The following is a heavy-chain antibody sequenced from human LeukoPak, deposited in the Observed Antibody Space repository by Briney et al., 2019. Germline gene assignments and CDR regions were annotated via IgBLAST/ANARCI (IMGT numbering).Heavy chain of an antibody. J-gene: IGHJ4*02. D-gene: IGHD6-19*01. V-gene: IGHV3-53*01. CDR2: IYSVGGT. CDR3: ARDTPAGDFEY. Sequence: PGGSLRLSCAASGFIVSTNYMIWVRQAPGEGLEWVSGIYSVGGTYYADSVRGRFTISRDNSKNMLYLQMNSLRAEDTAVYYCARDTPAGDFEYWGQGTLVTVSS. CDR1: GFIVSTNY.